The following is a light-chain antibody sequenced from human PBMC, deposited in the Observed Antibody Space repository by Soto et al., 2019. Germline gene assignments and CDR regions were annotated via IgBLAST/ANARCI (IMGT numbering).Light chain of an antibody. CDR2: EVS. V-gene: IGLV2-14*01. Sequence: QSALTQPASVSGSPGQSITISCTGTSSDVGGYNFVSWYQHHPGKAPKLMIYEVSTRPSGVSNRFSGSKSGNMASLTISGLQADDEADYFCASYTSDRGVFGTGTKVTVL. J-gene: IGLJ1*01. CDR1: SSDVGGYNF. CDR3: ASYTSDRGV.